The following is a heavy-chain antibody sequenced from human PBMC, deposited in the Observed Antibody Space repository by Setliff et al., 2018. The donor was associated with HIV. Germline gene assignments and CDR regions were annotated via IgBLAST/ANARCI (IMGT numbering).Heavy chain of an antibody. CDR2: IKQDGSEK. D-gene: IGHD3-10*01. Sequence: GGSLRLSCAASGFTFSSYWMSWVRQAPGKGLEWVANIKQDGSEKYNVDSVKGRFTISRDNAKNSLFLQMNSLRAEDTAVYYCARDQVANYYGSGIDYWGQGTLVTVSS. V-gene: IGHV3-7*01. J-gene: IGHJ4*02. CDR1: GFTFSSYW. CDR3: ARDQVANYYGSGIDY.